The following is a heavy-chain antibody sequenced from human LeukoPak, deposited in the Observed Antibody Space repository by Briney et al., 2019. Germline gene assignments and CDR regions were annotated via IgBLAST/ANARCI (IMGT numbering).Heavy chain of an antibody. CDR2: ISSSSSYI. J-gene: IGHJ6*02. V-gene: IGHV3-21*01. CDR1: GFTFSSYW. Sequence: GGSLRLSCAASGFTFSSYWMGWVRQAPGKGLEWVSSISSSSSYIYYADSVKGRFTISRDNAKNSLYLQMNSLRAEDTAVYYCARDGQQLVGSRYYYGMDVWGQGTTVTVSS. CDR3: ARDGQQLVGSRYYYGMDV. D-gene: IGHD6-13*01.